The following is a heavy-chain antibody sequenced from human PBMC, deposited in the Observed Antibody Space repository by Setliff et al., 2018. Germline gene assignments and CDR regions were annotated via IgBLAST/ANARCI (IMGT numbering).Heavy chain of an antibody. J-gene: IGHJ6*03. V-gene: IGHV4-4*07. CDR2: IYIGGSA. Sequence: SETLSLTCTVSGGSISSYYWSWIRQPAGKGLEWIGHIYIGGSANDNPSLKSRVTMSIDTSKNPFSLKLNSGTAADMAVYYCAREQWLDPPGYYYMDVWAKGTTVTVSS. D-gene: IGHD6-19*01. CDR1: GGSISSYY. CDR3: AREQWLDPPGYYYMDV.